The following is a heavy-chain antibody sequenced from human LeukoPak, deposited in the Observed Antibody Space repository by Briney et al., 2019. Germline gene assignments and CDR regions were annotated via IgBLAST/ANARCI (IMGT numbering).Heavy chain of an antibody. V-gene: IGHV3-23*01. CDR1: GFTFCSDA. CDR2: ISGSGGST. Sequence: GGSLRLSCAASGFTFCSDAMSWVRQAPGKGLEWVSAISGSGGSTYYAASVKGRFTISRDNAKNSLYLQMNSLRAEDTAVYYCATGENYDYVWGSYRPSPFDYWGQGTLVTVSS. CDR3: ATGENYDYVWGSYRPSPFDY. D-gene: IGHD3-16*02. J-gene: IGHJ4*02.